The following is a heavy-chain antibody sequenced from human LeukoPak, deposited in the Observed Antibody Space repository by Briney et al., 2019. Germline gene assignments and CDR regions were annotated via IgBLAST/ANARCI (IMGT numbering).Heavy chain of an antibody. CDR1: GGSLGTFY. Sequence: SETLSLTCTVSGGSLGTFYWSWIRQSAGMGLEYIGRIHPTGSTNYKPSLKSRLTMSIDTSKNQFSMTLQFVTAADTAVYFCSRAHSGFYLDAWGQGTLVTVSS. CDR2: IHPTGST. CDR3: SRAHSGFYLDA. D-gene: IGHD3-22*01. V-gene: IGHV4-4*07. J-gene: IGHJ4*02.